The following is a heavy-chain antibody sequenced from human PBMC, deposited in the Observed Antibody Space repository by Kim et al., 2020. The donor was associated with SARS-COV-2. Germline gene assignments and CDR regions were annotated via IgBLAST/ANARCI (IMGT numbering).Heavy chain of an antibody. V-gene: IGHV3-48*03. J-gene: IGHJ4*02. CDR1: GFTFSSYE. D-gene: IGHD3-10*01. CDR3: AREHELGDLIPGLLWFGESSVDYFDY. Sequence: GGSLRLSCAASGFTFSSYEMNWVRQAPGKGLEWVSYISSSGSTIYYADSVKGRFTISRDNAKNSLYLQMNSLRAEDTAVYYCAREHELGDLIPGLLWFGESSVDYFDYWGQGTLVTVSS. CDR2: ISSSGSTI.